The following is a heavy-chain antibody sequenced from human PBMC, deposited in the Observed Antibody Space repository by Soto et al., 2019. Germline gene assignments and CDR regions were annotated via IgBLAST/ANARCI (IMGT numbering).Heavy chain of an antibody. D-gene: IGHD1-1*01. V-gene: IGHV6-1*01. Sequence: PSQTLSLTCAISADSVSGNSAAWNWIRLSPSRGLEWLARTYYRSRWYNDYAVSVRSRITVNADTSKNQFSLQLTSVTLEDTAIYYCAGTTSHHWLYMDVWGRGTTVTVSS. CDR2: TYYRSRWYN. J-gene: IGHJ6*03. CDR1: ADSVSGNSAA. CDR3: AGTTSHHWLYMDV.